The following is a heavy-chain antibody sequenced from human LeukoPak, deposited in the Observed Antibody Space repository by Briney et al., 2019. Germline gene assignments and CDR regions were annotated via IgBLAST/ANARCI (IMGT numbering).Heavy chain of an antibody. CDR1: GYSFTSYW. D-gene: IGHD3-22*01. CDR2: IYPGDSDT. V-gene: IGHV5-51*01. Sequence: GESLKISCKGSGYSFTSYWIGWVRQMPGKGLEWMGIIYPGDSDTRYGPSFQGQVTISADKSISTAYLQWSSLKASDTAMYYCARSGGGYDSSGYTDYWGQGTLVTVSS. CDR3: ARSGGGYDSSGYTDY. J-gene: IGHJ4*02.